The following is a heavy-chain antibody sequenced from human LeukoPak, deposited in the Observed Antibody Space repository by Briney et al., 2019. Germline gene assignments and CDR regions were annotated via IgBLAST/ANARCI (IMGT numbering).Heavy chain of an antibody. J-gene: IGHJ5*02. Sequence: SETLSLTCTVSGGSFSGYYWSWIRQPPGKGLEWIGYIYTSGSTNYNPSLKSRVTISVDTSKNQFSLKLSSVTAADTAVYYCAGRILVPQGGDWFDPWGQGTLVTVSS. CDR3: AGRILVPQGGDWFDP. D-gene: IGHD2-2*01. CDR1: GGSFSGYY. V-gene: IGHV4-4*09. CDR2: IYTSGST.